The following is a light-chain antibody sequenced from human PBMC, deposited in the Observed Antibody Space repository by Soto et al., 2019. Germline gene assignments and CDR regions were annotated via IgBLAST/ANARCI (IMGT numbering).Light chain of an antibody. V-gene: IGKV3-20*01. Sequence: EIVLTQSPGTLSLSPGERATLSCRASQSVSSSYLAWYQQKPGQAPRLLIYGASSRATGIPERFSGSGSETDFTLTISILEPEDFAVYYGKQYGSSPQITFGQGTRLEIK. J-gene: IGKJ5*01. CDR2: GAS. CDR3: KQYGSSPQIT. CDR1: QSVSSSY.